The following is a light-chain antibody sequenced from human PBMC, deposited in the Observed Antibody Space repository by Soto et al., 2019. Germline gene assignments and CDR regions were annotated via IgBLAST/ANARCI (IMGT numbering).Light chain of an antibody. V-gene: IGKV3-15*01. J-gene: IGKJ1*01. CDR1: QSVSSN. CDR2: GAY. Sequence: EIVMTQSPATLSVSPGERASLXXRASQSVSSNLAWYQQKPGKAPSILIYGAYTRATGIPARFSGSGSGTDFTLTISRLEPEDFAVYYCQQYGSSGTFGQGTKVDIK. CDR3: QQYGSSGT.